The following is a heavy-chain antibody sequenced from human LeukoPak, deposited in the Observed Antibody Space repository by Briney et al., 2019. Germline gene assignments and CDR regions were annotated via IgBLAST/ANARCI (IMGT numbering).Heavy chain of an antibody. CDR3: ARDGNAYGHGSPHY. J-gene: IGHJ4*02. CDR1: GVTFSAYN. Sequence: PGGSLRLSCAASGVTFSAYNFNWVRQGPGKGLEWGSSIISTSTYAYYADSVKGRFPISRDNAKNSVFLQMNSLRAEDTAVYYCARDGNAYGHGSPHYWGQGTLVTVSS. D-gene: IGHD3-10*01. V-gene: IGHV3-21*01. CDR2: IISTSTYA.